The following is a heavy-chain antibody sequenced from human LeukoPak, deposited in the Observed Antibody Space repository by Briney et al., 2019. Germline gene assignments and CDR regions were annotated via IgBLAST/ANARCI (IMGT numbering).Heavy chain of an antibody. V-gene: IGHV4-34*01. J-gene: IGHJ4*02. CDR1: GGSFSGYY. Sequence: PSETLSLTCAVYGGSFSGYYWSWIRQPPGKGLEWIGEINHSGSTNYNPSLKSRVTISVDTSKNQFSLKLSSVTAADTAVYYCARLETVAGTGYYFDYWGQGTLVTVSS. CDR2: INHSGST. D-gene: IGHD6-19*01. CDR3: ARLETVAGTGYYFDY.